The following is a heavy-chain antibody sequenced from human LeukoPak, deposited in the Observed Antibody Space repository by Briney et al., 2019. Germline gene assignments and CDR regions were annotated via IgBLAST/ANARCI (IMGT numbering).Heavy chain of an antibody. Sequence: PSETLSLTCTVSGDSIISYYWSWIRQPPGKGLEWIGYIYYSGSTNYNPSLKSRVTISGDTSKNQFSLRLTSVTAADTAVYYCARGNSLFRGDGFDIWGQGTVFTVSS. CDR1: GDSIISYY. CDR3: ARGNSLFRGDGFDI. D-gene: IGHD3-10*01. V-gene: IGHV4-59*12. CDR2: IYYSGST. J-gene: IGHJ3*02.